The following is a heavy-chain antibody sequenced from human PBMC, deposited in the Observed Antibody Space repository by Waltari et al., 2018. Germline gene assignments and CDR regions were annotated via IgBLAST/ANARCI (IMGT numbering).Heavy chain of an antibody. Sequence: VQLVESGGDLVKPGGSLRLSCAASGFSFSDYYMTWIRQAPGKGLECVSYISISGDAIYYADSVKGRFTISRDNARNSLYLQMNSLRADDTAVYFCVRDDNWGSLDFWGQGVLVTVSS. J-gene: IGHJ4*02. D-gene: IGHD1-1*01. V-gene: IGHV3-11*01. CDR3: VRDDNWGSLDF. CDR2: ISISGDAI. CDR1: GFSFSDYY.